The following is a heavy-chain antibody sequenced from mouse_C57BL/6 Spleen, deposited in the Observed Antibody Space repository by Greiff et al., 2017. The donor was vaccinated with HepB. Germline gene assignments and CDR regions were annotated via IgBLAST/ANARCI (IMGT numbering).Heavy chain of an antibody. CDR3: ARSGNRNYSNY. D-gene: IGHD2-5*01. J-gene: IGHJ2*01. V-gene: IGHV1-85*01. CDR1: GYTFTSYD. Sequence: VKLVESGPELVKPGASVKLSCKASGYTFTSYDINWVKQRPGQGLEWIGWIYPRDGSTKYNEKFKGKATLTVDTSSSTAYMELHSLTSEDSAVYFCARSGNRNYSNYWGQGTTLTVSS. CDR2: IYPRDGST.